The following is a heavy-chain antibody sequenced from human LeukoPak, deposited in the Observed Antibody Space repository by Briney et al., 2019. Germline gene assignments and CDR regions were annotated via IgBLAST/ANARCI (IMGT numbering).Heavy chain of an antibody. CDR3: ARESPTGDPSAYYYGMDV. Sequence: PGGSLRLSCAASGFTFSGYSMNWVRQAPGKGLEWVSYISSSSSTIYYADSVKGRFTISRDNSKNTLYLQMNSLRAEDTAVYYCARESPTGDPSAYYYGMDVWGQGTTVTVSS. CDR1: GFTFSGYS. D-gene: IGHD7-27*01. CDR2: ISSSSSTI. V-gene: IGHV3-48*01. J-gene: IGHJ6*02.